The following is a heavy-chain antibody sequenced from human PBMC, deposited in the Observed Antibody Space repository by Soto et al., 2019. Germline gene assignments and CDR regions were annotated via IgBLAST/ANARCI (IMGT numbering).Heavy chain of an antibody. CDR3: ARDQSVRSGSYYGEIDY. D-gene: IGHD3-10*01. CDR2: ISSSSSYI. Sequence: GGSLRLSCAASGFTFSSYSMNWVRQAPGKGLEWVSSISSSSSYIYYADSVKGRFTISRDNAKNSLYLQMNSLRAEDTAVYYCARDQSVRSGSYYGEIDYWGQGTLVTVSS. CDR1: GFTFSSYS. V-gene: IGHV3-21*01. J-gene: IGHJ4*02.